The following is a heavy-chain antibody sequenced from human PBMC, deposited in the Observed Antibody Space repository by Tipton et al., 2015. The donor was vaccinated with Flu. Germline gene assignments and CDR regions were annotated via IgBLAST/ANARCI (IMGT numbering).Heavy chain of an antibody. Sequence: LRLSCTVSNGSVSSFFWSWIRQPAGKGLEWIGRMYTSGSTNYNPSLKSRVTMSVDTSNNQFSLNLKSVTAADTAVYYCARIWGVVKGAFDVWGQGTMVTVSS. CDR2: MYTSGST. CDR3: ARIWGVVKGAFDV. D-gene: IGHD3-10*01. CDR1: NGSVSSFF. J-gene: IGHJ3*01. V-gene: IGHV4-4*07.